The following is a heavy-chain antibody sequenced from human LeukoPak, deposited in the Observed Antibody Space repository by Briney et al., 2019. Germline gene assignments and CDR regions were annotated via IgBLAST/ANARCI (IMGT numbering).Heavy chain of an antibody. J-gene: IGHJ6*02. CDR3: ARDCSSTSCYTAPYYYYGMDV. Sequence: GGSLRLSCAASGFTFSDYYMSWIRQAPGKGLEWVSYISSSGSTIYYADSVKGRFTISRDNAKNSLYLRMSSLRAEDTAVYYCARDCSSTSCYTAPYYYYGMDVWGQGTTVTVSS. D-gene: IGHD2-2*02. CDR1: GFTFSDYY. CDR2: ISSSGSTI. V-gene: IGHV3-11*01.